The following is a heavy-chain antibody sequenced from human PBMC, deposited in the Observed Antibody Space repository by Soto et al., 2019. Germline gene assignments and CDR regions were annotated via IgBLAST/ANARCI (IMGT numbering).Heavy chain of an antibody. V-gene: IGHV4-31*03. CDR1: GGSISSGGYY. CDR3: ARSVLP. J-gene: IGHJ5*02. CDR2: IYYIGST. Sequence: TSETLSLTCTVSGGSISSGGYYWNWIRQHPGKGLEWIEYIYYIGSTYYNPSLKSRVTISLDTSKNQFSLKLSSVTAADTAVYYCARSVLPWGQGTLVTVSS.